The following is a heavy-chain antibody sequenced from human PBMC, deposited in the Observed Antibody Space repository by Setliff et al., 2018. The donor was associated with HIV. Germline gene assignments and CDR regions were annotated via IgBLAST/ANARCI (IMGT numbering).Heavy chain of an antibody. CDR3: ARVGWDYYDSSGVGEFDY. J-gene: IGHJ4*02. Sequence: SETLSLTCAVYGGSFSDYYWSWVRQPPGKGLEWIGEIYHTGSTNYNPSLKSRVTISVDKSKNQFSLKLSSVTAADTAVYYCARVGWDYYDSSGVGEFDYWGQGTLVTVSS. CDR2: IYHTGST. CDR1: GGSFSDYY. D-gene: IGHD3-22*01. V-gene: IGHV4-34*01.